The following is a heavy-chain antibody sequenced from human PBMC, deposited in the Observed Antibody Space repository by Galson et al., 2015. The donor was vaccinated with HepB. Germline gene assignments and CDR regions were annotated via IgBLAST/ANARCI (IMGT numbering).Heavy chain of an antibody. CDR2: IWYDGSNK. J-gene: IGHJ4*02. CDR3: ARGPFPHSGSYYYFDY. V-gene: IGHV3-33*01. CDR1: GFTFSSYG. Sequence: SLRLSCAASGFTFSSYGMHWVRQAPGKGLEWVAVIWYDGSNKYYADSVKGRFTISRDNSKNTLYLQMNSLRAEDTAVYYCARGPFPHSGSYYYFDYWGQGTLVTVSS. D-gene: IGHD1-26*01.